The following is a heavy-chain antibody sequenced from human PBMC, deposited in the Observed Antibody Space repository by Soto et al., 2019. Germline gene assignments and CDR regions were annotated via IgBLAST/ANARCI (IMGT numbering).Heavy chain of an antibody. CDR2: IIPIFGTA. Sequence: SVKVSCKASGGTFSSYAISWVRQTPGQGLEWMGGIIPIFGTANYAQKFQGRVTITADESTSTAYMELSSLRSEDTAVYYCAREGDYYGSGSYYRSRQYYYYGMDVWGQGTTVTVSS. CDR3: AREGDYYGSGSYYRSRQYYYYGMDV. CDR1: GGTFSSYA. D-gene: IGHD3-10*01. V-gene: IGHV1-69*13. J-gene: IGHJ6*02.